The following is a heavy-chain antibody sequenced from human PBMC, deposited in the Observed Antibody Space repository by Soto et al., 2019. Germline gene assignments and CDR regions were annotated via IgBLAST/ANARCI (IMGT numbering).Heavy chain of an antibody. CDR1: GFTFSSYA. Sequence: GGSLRLSCAASGFTFSSYAMTWVRQAPGKRLEWVSGISGSGGTTSYTDSVKGRFTISRDNSRKTLFLEMKSLGVEDTAVYFCARDVWETTSRYYGLDLWGLGTTVTVSS. D-gene: IGHD1-26*01. CDR3: ARDVWETTSRYYGLDL. CDR2: ISGSGGTT. V-gene: IGHV3-23*01. J-gene: IGHJ6*02.